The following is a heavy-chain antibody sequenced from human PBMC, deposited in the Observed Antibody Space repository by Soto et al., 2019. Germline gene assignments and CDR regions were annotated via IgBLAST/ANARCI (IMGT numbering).Heavy chain of an antibody. J-gene: IGHJ3*01. V-gene: IGHV3-74*01. CDR2: IQNDGSRT. CDR3: TRGNLGGFDL. CDR1: GFTFDYYW. Sequence: EVQLVESEGGLVQRGGSLRLSCAASGFTFDYYWMHWVRQAPGQGLVWVAHIQNDGSRTTYADSVKGRFTISRDNAKNTIYLQMNSLGAEDTAVYCCTRGNLGGFDLWGQGTTVTVSS. D-gene: IGHD4-4*01.